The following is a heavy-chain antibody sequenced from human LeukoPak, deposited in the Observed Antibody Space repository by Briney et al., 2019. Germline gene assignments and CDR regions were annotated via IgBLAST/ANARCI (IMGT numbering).Heavy chain of an antibody. CDR2: INPSGGST. CDR3: ARQQGLQNLNFDH. Sequence: EASVKVSCKASGYTFTSYYMHWVRQAPGQGLEWMGIINPSGGSTSYAQKFQGRVTMTRDTSTSIVYMELSSLSPEDTAVYYCARQQGLQNLNFDHWGQGTLVTVSS. V-gene: IGHV1-46*01. D-gene: IGHD4-11*01. J-gene: IGHJ5*02. CDR1: GYTFTSYY.